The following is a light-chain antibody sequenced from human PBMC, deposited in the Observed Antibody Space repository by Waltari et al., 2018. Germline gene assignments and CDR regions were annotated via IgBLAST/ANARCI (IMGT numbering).Light chain of an antibody. CDR2: AAS. J-gene: IGKJ3*01. V-gene: IGKV1-39*01. CDR1: QSITTA. CDR3: QDSYSTLSFV. Sequence: DIQMAQSPSSLSASVGDTVTITCWASQSITTALNWYQQRPGQAPRLLIYAASSLPGGVPSRFSGSGSGTDFTLTINGLQPEDFATYYCQDSYSTLSFVFGPGTRVDV.